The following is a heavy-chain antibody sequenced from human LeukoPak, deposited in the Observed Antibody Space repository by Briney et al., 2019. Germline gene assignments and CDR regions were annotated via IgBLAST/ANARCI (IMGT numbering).Heavy chain of an antibody. Sequence: ASVKVSCKASGYTFTSYDINWVRQATGQGLEWMGWMNPNSGNTGYAQKFQGRVTMTRNTSISTAYMELRSLRSEDTAVYYCARTYPRGYCSGGSCSATFDYWGQGTLVTVSS. V-gene: IGHV1-8*01. CDR3: ARTYPRGYCSGGSCSATFDY. J-gene: IGHJ4*02. CDR2: MNPNSGNT. CDR1: GYTFTSYD. D-gene: IGHD2-15*01.